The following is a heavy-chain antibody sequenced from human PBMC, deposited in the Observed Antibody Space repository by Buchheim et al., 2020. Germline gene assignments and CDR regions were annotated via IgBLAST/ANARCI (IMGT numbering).Heavy chain of an antibody. D-gene: IGHD3-10*01. J-gene: IGHJ4*02. CDR3: ARRGYYYGSEYYFDY. CDR1: GGSFSGYY. Sequence: QVQLQQWGAGLLKPSETLSLTCAVYGGSFSGYYWSWIRQPPGKGLEWIGEINHSGSTNYNPSLKSRVTISVDTSKNQFSLQLSSVTAADTAVYYCARRGYYYGSEYYFDYWGQGTL. CDR2: INHSGST. V-gene: IGHV4-34*01.